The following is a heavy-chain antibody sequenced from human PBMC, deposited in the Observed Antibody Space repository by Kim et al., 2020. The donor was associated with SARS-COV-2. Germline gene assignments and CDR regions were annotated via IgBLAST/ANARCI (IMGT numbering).Heavy chain of an antibody. D-gene: IGHD3-22*01. CDR2: ISSSSSYI. J-gene: IGHJ4*02. V-gene: IGHV3-21*01. CDR3: ARDGWYYVSSLPGY. CDR1: GFTFSSYS. Sequence: GGSLRLSCAASGFTFSSYSMNWVRQAPGKGLEWVSSISSSSSYIYYADSVKGRFTISRDNAKNSLYLQMNSLRAEDTAVYYCARDGWYYVSSLPGYWGQGTLVTVSS.